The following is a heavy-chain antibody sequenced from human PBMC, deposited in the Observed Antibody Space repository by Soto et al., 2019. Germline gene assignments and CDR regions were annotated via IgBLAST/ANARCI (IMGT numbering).Heavy chain of an antibody. CDR3: AKGVSDFFNWFDP. J-gene: IGHJ5*02. D-gene: IGHD3-3*01. V-gene: IGHV3-23*01. CDR1: GFTFGGYA. Sequence: GGSLRLSCAASGFTFGGYAVSWVRQAPGKGLEWVSAISGSGGSTYYADSVKGRFTISRDNSKNTLYLQMNSLRAEDTAVYYCAKGVSDFFNWFDPWGQGTLVTVSS. CDR2: ISGSGGST.